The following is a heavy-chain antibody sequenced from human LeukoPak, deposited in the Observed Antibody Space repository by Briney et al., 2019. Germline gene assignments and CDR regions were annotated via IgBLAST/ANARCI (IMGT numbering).Heavy chain of an antibody. Sequence: PGGSLRLSCEASGFSFSAAWMTWVRQAPGKGLEWVATIKNDGSDKYYVDSVKGRFTLSRDNAKSLVYLQMSSLRVEDTAVYYCVNLGYSDGGQGTLVTVSS. CDR1: GFSFSAAW. V-gene: IGHV3-7*01. CDR3: VNLGYSD. D-gene: IGHD5-12*01. CDR2: IKNDGSDK. J-gene: IGHJ4*02.